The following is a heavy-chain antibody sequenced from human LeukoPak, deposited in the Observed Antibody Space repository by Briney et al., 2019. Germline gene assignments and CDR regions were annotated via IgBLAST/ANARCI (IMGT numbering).Heavy chain of an antibody. D-gene: IGHD6-19*01. J-gene: IGHJ4*02. CDR3: ARGGVAVATLKTIDY. V-gene: IGHV1-46*01. CDR1: GYTFTNYY. Sequence: ASVKVSCKASGYTFTNYYMYWVRQAPGQGLEWMGIINPSGGSTRYAQKFQGRVTMTRDTSTTTVYMELSSLRSEDTAVYYCARGGVAVATLKTIDYWGQGTLVTVSS. CDR2: INPSGGST.